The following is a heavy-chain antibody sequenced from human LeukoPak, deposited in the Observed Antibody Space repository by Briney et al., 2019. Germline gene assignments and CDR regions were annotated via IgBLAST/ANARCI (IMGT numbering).Heavy chain of an antibody. Sequence: ASVTVSFKVSGYTLTELSMHWVRQAPGKGLERMGGFDPEDGGSIYAQKFQGRVTMTEDTSTDTAYMGLSSLRSEDTAVYYCATVRGGDYFDYWGQGTLVTVSP. CDR3: ATVRGGDYFDY. D-gene: IGHD3-16*01. CDR2: FDPEDGGS. J-gene: IGHJ4*02. CDR1: GYTLTELS. V-gene: IGHV1-24*01.